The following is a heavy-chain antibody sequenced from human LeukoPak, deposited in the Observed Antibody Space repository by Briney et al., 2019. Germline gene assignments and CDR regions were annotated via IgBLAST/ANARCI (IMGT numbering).Heavy chain of an antibody. V-gene: IGHV4-59*01. Sequence: SETLSLTCTVSGGSISSYYWSWIRQPPGKGLEWIGYISYSGSTSYNPSLKSRVTISVDTSKNQFSLKLSSVTAADTAVYYCARGRGTYDYWGQGTLVTVPS. J-gene: IGHJ4*02. D-gene: IGHD3-16*01. CDR3: ARGRGTYDY. CDR2: ISYSGST. CDR1: GGSISSYY.